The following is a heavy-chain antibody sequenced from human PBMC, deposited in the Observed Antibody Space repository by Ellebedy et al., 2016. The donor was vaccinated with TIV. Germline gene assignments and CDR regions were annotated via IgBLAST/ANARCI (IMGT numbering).Heavy chain of an antibody. D-gene: IGHD4-17*01. CDR3: ARGLRYGDYEY. V-gene: IGHV3-74*01. J-gene: IGHJ4*02. Sequence: PGGSLRLSCAASGFTFSSYWMHWVRQAPGKGLVWVSRINSDGSSTSYADSVKGRFTISRDNAKNTLYLQMNSLRAEDTAVYYRARGLRYGDYEYWGQGTLVTVSS. CDR1: GFTFSSYW. CDR2: INSDGSST.